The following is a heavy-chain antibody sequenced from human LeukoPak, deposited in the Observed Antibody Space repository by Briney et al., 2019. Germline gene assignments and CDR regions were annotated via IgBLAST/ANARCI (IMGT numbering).Heavy chain of an antibody. CDR1: GGSFSGYY. Sequence: SETLSLTCAVYGGSFSGYYWSWIRQPPGKGLEWIGEINHSGSTNYNPSLKSRVTISVDTSKNQFSLKLSSVTAADTAVYYCVRPESAGTKYRFDYWSQGALVTVSS. D-gene: IGHD1-1*01. CDR2: INHSGST. J-gene: IGHJ4*02. CDR3: VRPESAGTKYRFDY. V-gene: IGHV4-34*01.